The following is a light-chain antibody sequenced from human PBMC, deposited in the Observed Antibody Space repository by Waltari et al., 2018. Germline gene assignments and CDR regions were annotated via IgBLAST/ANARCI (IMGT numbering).Light chain of an antibody. J-gene: IGKJ4*01. Sequence: MVLTQSPATLSLSPGERATLSCRASQSVSSYLAWYQQKPGQAPRLLIYAASNRATGIPARFSGSGSGTDFTLTISSLEPEDFAVYYCQQRSNWPLTFGGGTKVEIK. CDR2: AAS. V-gene: IGKV3-11*01. CDR1: QSVSSY. CDR3: QQRSNWPLT.